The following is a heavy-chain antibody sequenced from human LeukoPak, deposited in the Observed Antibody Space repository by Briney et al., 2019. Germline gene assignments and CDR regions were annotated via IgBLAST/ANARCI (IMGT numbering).Heavy chain of an antibody. CDR1: GYTFTSYG. CDR3: ARRRYDFWSGSTLDYYYYYMDV. V-gene: IGHV1-18*01. CDR2: ISAYNGKT. J-gene: IGHJ6*03. D-gene: IGHD3-3*01. Sequence: ASVKVSCKASGYTFTSYGISWVRQAPGQGLEWMGWISAYNGKTNYAQKLQGRVTMTTDTSTNTAYMELRSLRSDDTAVYYCARRRYDFWSGSTLDYYYYYMDVWGKGTTVTVSS.